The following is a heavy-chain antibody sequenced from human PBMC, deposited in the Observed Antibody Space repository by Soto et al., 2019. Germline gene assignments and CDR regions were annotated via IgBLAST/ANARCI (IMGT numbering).Heavy chain of an antibody. D-gene: IGHD2-21*02. CDR2: ISYDGSNK. J-gene: IGHJ3*02. CDR1: GFTFSSYA. CDR3: ARDTYCGGDCYSGAFDI. Sequence: GSLRLSCAASGFTFSSYAMHWVRQAPGKGLEWVAVISYDGSNKYYADSVKGRFTISRDNSKNTLYLQMNSLRAEDTAVYYCARDTYCGGDCYSGAFDIWGQGTMVTVSS. V-gene: IGHV3-30-3*01.